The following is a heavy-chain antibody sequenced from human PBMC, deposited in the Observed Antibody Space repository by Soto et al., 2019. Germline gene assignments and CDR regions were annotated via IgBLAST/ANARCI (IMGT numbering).Heavy chain of an antibody. CDR2: IYATGTT. CDR1: GASFSGFY. V-gene: IGHV4-4*07. Sequence: SATLSLTCTLSGASFSGFYWSWIRKSAGKGLEWIGRIYATGTTDYNPSLKSRVMMSVDTSKKQFSLKLRSVTAADTAVYYCVRDGTKTLRDWCDPWG. D-gene: IGHD1-1*01. CDR3: VRDGTKTLRDWCDP. J-gene: IGHJ5*02.